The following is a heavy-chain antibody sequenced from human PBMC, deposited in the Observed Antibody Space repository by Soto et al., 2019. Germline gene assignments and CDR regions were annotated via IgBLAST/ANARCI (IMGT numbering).Heavy chain of an antibody. CDR2: IFYSRTT. CDR3: ARSGGSGSYFDY. Sequence: SETLSLTCTVSGGSINSGDYYWTWIRQHPGKGLEWIGYIFYSRTTYYNPSLKSRVTISVDTSGNQFSLKLSSVTAADTSVFYCARSGGSGSYFDYWGQGTLVTVSS. CDR1: GGSINSGDYY. J-gene: IGHJ4*02. V-gene: IGHV4-30-4*01. D-gene: IGHD3-10*01.